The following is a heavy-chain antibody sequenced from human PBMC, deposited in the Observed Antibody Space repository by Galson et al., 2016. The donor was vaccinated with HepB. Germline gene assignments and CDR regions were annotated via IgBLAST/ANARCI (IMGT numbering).Heavy chain of an antibody. J-gene: IGHJ6*03. V-gene: IGHV3-21*01. Sequence: SLRLSCAASEFTFYRSSMSWVRQTPGKGLEWVSSISSSGSYKYYADSVNGRFTISRDNGKNSVYLQMNSLRAEDTAVYYCARGILYYHYYMDVWGKGTTVTVSS. CDR1: EFTFYRSS. CDR3: ARGILYYHYYMDV. CDR2: ISSSGSYK.